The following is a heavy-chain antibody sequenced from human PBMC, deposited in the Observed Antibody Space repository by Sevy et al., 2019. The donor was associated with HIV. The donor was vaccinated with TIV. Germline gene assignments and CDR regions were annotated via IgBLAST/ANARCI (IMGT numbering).Heavy chain of an antibody. Sequence: GGSLRLSCAASGFTFSDYGMHWIRQVPGKGLEWVTFIRYDGSVKYYAASVKGRFTISRDDSENTVYLQMDRLTPEDTAIYDCSKDVAGRGRRDFDDWGQGTLVTVSS. V-gene: IGHV3-30*02. D-gene: IGHD2-15*01. J-gene: IGHJ4*02. CDR2: IRYDGSVK. CDR1: GFTFSDYG. CDR3: SKDVAGRGRRDFDD.